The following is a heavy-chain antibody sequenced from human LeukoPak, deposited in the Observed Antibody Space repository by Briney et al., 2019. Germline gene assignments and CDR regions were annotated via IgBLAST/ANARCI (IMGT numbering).Heavy chain of an antibody. Sequence: PGGSLRLSCEASGFTLNKYWMHWVRQAPGKGLAWVSRITGDGSDIAYADSVKGRFTVSRDDAKNTLFLQMNRLRVEDTAIYYCARDAYTTTSNWLDPWGQGTLVTVSS. CDR3: ARDAYTTTSNWLDP. V-gene: IGHV3-74*01. CDR1: GFTLNKYW. J-gene: IGHJ5*02. D-gene: IGHD4-17*01. CDR2: ITGDGSDI.